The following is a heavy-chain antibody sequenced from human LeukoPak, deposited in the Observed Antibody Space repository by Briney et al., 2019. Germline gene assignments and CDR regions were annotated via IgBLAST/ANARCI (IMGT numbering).Heavy chain of an antibody. D-gene: IGHD6-13*01. J-gene: IGHJ4*02. CDR2: VKQDGSEK. CDR1: GFTFSTYW. V-gene: IGHV3-7*01. CDR3: AAGGDIAAAGTGVY. Sequence: GGSLRLSCAASGFTFSTYWMSWVRQAPGKGLEWVANVKQDGSEKYYVDSVKGRFTISRDNAKNSPYLQMNSLRAEDTAVYYCAAGGDIAAAGTGVYWGQGTLVTVSS.